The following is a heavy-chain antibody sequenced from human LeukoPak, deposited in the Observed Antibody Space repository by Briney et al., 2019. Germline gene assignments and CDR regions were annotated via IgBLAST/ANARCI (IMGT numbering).Heavy chain of an antibody. D-gene: IGHD4-11*01. Sequence: RGSLRLSCAASGFTFSSYGMHWVRQAPGKWLEWVAFIRYDGSNEYYADSVKGRFTISRDNSKNTLYLQMNSPIAEDTAVYYCAKQDYSNFWGQGTLVTVSS. CDR1: GFTFSSYG. J-gene: IGHJ4*02. V-gene: IGHV3-30*02. CDR3: AKQDYSNF. CDR2: IRYDGSNE.